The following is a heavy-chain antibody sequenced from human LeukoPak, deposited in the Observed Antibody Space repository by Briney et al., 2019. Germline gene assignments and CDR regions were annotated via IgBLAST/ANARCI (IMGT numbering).Heavy chain of an antibody. V-gene: IGHV4-34*01. Sequence: SETLSLTCAVYGGSFSGYYWSWIRQPPGKGLEWIGEINHSGSTNYNPSLKSRVTISVDTSKNQFSLKLSSVTAADTAVYYCARVRRGGDYTAFDYWGQGTLVTVSS. CDR1: GGSFSGYY. J-gene: IGHJ4*02. CDR3: ARVRRGGDYTAFDY. D-gene: IGHD4-17*01. CDR2: INHSGST.